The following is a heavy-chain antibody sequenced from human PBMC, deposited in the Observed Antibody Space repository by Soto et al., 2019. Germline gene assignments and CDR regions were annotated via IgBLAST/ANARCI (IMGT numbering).Heavy chain of an antibody. CDR1: GYTFTSYY. CDR3: AAEGEELPY. J-gene: IGHJ4*02. D-gene: IGHD3-16*01. CDR2: INPSGGST. V-gene: IGHV1-46*01. Sequence: ASVKVSCKASGYTFTSYYMHWVRHPPGQELEWMGIINPSGGSTSYAQKFQGRVTMTRDTSTSTVYMELSSLRSEDKAVYYCAAEGEELPYWAQGTLVPVSS.